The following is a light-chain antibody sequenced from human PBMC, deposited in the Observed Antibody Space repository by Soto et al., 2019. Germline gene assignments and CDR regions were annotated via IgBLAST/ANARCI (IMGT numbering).Light chain of an antibody. CDR3: QQLNSYPIT. J-gene: IGKJ5*01. CDR1: QSVSKY. CDR2: AAS. Sequence: DIQMTQSPSSLSASVGDRVTITCRASQSVSKYLNWYQQNPGKAPKLLIYAASTLQSGVPSRFSGSGSGTEFTLTISSLQPEDFATYYCQQLNSYPITFGQGTRLEIK. V-gene: IGKV1-9*01.